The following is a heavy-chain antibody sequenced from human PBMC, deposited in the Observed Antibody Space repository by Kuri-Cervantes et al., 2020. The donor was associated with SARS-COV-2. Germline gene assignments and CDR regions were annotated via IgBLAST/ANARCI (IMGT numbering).Heavy chain of an antibody. CDR3: AKDQEGRYDFWSGTGPAY. CDR1: GFTFSAYT. V-gene: IGHV3-21*01. Sequence: GGSLRLSCVASGFTFSAYTLNWVRQAPGKGLEWVSSITRSSVYISYADSLKGRFTISRDNAKNSLYLQMNSLRAEDTAVYYCAKDQEGRYDFWSGTGPAYWGQGTLVTVSS. CDR2: ITRSSVYI. J-gene: IGHJ4*02. D-gene: IGHD3-3*01.